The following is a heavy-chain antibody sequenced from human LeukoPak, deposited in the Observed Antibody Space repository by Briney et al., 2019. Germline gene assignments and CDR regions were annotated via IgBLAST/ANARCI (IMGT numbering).Heavy chain of an antibody. CDR2: ISSSSIYI. D-gene: IGHD3-9*01. J-gene: IGHJ4*02. CDR1: GFIFSNYG. Sequence: GGSLRLSCAASGFIFSNYGMHWVRQAPGKGLEWVSSISSSSIYIYYADSVRGRFTISRDNAKNSLYLQMNSLRAEDTAVYYCARDLTSYDILTGDFWGQGTLVTVSS. V-gene: IGHV3-21*01. CDR3: ARDLTSYDILTGDF.